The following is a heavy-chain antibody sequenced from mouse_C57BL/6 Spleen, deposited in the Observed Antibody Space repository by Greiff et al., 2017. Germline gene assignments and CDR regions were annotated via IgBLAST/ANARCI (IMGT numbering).Heavy chain of an antibody. CDR1: GFNIKDDY. Sequence: EVQLQQSGAELVRPGASVKLSCTASGFNIKDDYMHWVKQRPEQGLEWIGWIDPENGYTEYASKFQGKATITADTSSNTAYLQLSSLTSEDTAVYYCTTRSCYGYYFDYWGQGTTLTVSS. J-gene: IGHJ2*01. CDR2: IDPENGYT. D-gene: IGHD1-1*01. CDR3: TTRSCYGYYFDY. V-gene: IGHV14-4*01.